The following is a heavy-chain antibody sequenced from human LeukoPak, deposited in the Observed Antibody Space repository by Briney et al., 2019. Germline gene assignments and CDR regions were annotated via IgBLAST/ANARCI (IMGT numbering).Heavy chain of an antibody. CDR2: ISYDGSNK. J-gene: IGHJ3*02. Sequence: GGSLRLSCAASGFTFSSYGMHWVRQAPGKGLEWVAVISYDGSNKYYADSVKGRFTISRDNSKNTLYLQMNSLRAEDTAVYYCARGDLVWGSYRYRRTHTPPAFDIWGQGTMVTVSS. CDR3: ARGDLVWGSYRYRRTHTPPAFDI. CDR1: GFTFSSYG. V-gene: IGHV3-30*03. D-gene: IGHD3-16*02.